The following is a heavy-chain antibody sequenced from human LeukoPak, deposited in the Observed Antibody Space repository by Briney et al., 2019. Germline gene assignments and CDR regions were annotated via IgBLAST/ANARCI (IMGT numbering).Heavy chain of an antibody. CDR1: GFTFSSYG. V-gene: IGHV3-30*19. D-gene: IGHD2-15*01. Sequence: GGSLRLSCAASGFTFSSYGMHWVRQAPGKGLEWVAVISYDGSNNYDADSVKGRFTISRDNSKNTLYLQMNSLRAEDTAVYYCARTPLSSGTNYCSGGRCYNYYYYYGMDVWGQGTTVTVSS. CDR2: ISYDGSNN. CDR3: ARTPLSSGTNYCSGGRCYNYYYYYGMDV. J-gene: IGHJ6*02.